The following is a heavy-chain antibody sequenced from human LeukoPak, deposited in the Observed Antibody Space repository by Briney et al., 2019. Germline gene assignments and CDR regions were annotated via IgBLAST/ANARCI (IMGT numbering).Heavy chain of an antibody. V-gene: IGHV3-43*02. Sequence: GGSLRLSCAASGFTFDDYAIHWVRHAPGKGVEWFSLISADGGTTYYADSVKGRFTISRDNGKNSLYLQMNSLRTEDTALYYCAGYNWNYYFDYWGQGTLVTVSS. CDR2: ISADGGTT. D-gene: IGHD1-7*01. CDR3: AGYNWNYYFDY. J-gene: IGHJ4*02. CDR1: GFTFDDYA.